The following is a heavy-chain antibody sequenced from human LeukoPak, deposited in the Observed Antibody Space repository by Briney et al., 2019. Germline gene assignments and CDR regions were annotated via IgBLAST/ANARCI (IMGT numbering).Heavy chain of an antibody. D-gene: IGHD5-12*01. Sequence: SETLSLTCTVSGGSISSYYWSWIRQPPGKGLEWIGYIYYSGSTNYNPSLKSRVTISVDTSKNQFSLKLSSVTAADTAVYYCARQEGVATTFDYWGQGTLVTVSS. J-gene: IGHJ4*02. CDR3: ARQEGVATTFDY. V-gene: IGHV4-59*01. CDR1: GGSISSYY. CDR2: IYYSGST.